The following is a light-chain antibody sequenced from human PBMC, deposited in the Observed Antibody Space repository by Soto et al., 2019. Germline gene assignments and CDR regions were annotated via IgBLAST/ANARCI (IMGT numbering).Light chain of an antibody. CDR3: SSYTSSSTLVV. J-gene: IGLJ2*01. V-gene: IGLV2-14*01. CDR1: SSDVGGYNY. Sequence: QSVLTQPASVSGSPGQSITISCTGTSSDVGGYNYVSWYQLHPGKAPKLMIFEVRNRPSGVSNRFSGSKSGNTASLTISGLQTEDEADYYCSSYTSSSTLVVFGGGTQLTVL. CDR2: EVR.